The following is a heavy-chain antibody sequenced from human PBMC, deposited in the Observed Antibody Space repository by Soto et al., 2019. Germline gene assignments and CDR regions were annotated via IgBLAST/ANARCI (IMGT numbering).Heavy chain of an antibody. CDR2: IIPIFGTA. D-gene: IGHD3-10*01. V-gene: IGHV1-69*13. Sequence: SVKVSCKASGGTFSSYAISWVRQAPGQGLEWMGGIIPIFGTANYAQKFQGRVTITADESTSTAYMELSSLRSEDTAVYYCARVRGAGPQLWFDPLGPGNPGHRLL. CDR3: ARVRGAGPQLWFDP. J-gene: IGHJ5*02. CDR1: GGTFSSYA.